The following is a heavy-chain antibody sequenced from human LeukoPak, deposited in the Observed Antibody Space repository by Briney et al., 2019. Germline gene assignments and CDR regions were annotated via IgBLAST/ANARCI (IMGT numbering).Heavy chain of an antibody. CDR1: GGSISSYY. J-gene: IGHJ6*03. Sequence: SETLSLTCTVSGGSISSYYWSWIRQPPGKGLEWIGYIYYSGSTNYNPSLKSRVTISVDTSKNQFSLKLSSVTAADTAVYYCARVQRPSLYYYYMDVWGKGTTATVSS. V-gene: IGHV4-59*08. D-gene: IGHD6-25*01. CDR2: IYYSGST. CDR3: ARVQRPSLYYYYMDV.